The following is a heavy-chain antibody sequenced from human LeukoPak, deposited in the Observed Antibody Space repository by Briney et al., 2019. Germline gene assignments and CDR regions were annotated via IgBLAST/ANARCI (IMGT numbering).Heavy chain of an antibody. CDR3: ARDDYSCSSEIDY. Sequence: GGSVTLSCAASGFTFSSYCMNWARQAPGEGREWVSSISSRRRYIYYADSVRGRFTISRDNAKNALYLQMNSLRSGDTAACYCARDDYSCSSEIDYWGQGTLVTVSS. CDR2: ISSRRRYI. J-gene: IGHJ4*02. CDR1: GFTFSSYC. D-gene: IGHD6-6*01. V-gene: IGHV3-21*01.